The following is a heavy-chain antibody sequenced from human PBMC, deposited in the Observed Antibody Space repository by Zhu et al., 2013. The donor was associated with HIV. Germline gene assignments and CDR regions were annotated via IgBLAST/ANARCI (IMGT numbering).Heavy chain of an antibody. CDR2: IIPIFGTA. D-gene: IGHD1-1*01. CDR3: ASGPQLERRGDPGGWVDY. V-gene: IGHV1-69*01. Sequence: QVQLVQSGAEVKKPGSSVKVSCKASGGTFSSYAISWVRQAPGQGLEWMGGIIPIFGTANYAQKFQGRVTITADESTSTAYMELSSLRSEDTAVYYCASGPQLERRGDPGGWVDYWGQGTLVTVSS. CDR1: GGTFSSYA. J-gene: IGHJ4*02.